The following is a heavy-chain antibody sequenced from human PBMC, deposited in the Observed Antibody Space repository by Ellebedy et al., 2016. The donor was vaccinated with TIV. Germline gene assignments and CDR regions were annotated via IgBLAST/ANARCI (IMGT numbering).Heavy chain of an antibody. CDR2: ISSSSSYI. CDR1: GFTFSSYS. V-gene: IGHV3-21*01. CDR3: ARDPGGTDAFDS. J-gene: IGHJ3*02. D-gene: IGHD4-23*01. Sequence: GGSLRLXXAASGFTFSSYSMNWVRQAPGKGLEWVSSISSSSSYIYYADSVKGRFTISRDNAKNSLYLQMNSLRAEDTAVYYCARDPGGTDAFDSWGQGTMVTVSS.